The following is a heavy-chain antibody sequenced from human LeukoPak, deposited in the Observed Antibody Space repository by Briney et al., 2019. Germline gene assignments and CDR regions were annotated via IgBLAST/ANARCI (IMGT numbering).Heavy chain of an antibody. Sequence: PGGSLRLSCAASGFTFSNAWMSWVRQAPGKGLEWLSYISPSGENKLYADSVRGRFSISRDNAKNSAYLQMDSLRAEDTAVYYCASRRSGWPNDAFDIWGQGTMVTVTS. D-gene: IGHD6-19*01. CDR3: ASRRSGWPNDAFDI. CDR1: GFTFSNAW. V-gene: IGHV3-48*01. CDR2: ISPSGENK. J-gene: IGHJ3*02.